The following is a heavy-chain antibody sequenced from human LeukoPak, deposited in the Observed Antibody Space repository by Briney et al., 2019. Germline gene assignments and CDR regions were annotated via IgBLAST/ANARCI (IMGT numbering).Heavy chain of an antibody. J-gene: IGHJ6*03. CDR2: IIPILGIA. CDR1: GGTFRSYT. CDR3: ARGYQLPSYYYYYMDV. Sequence: SVKVSXKASGGTFRSYTISWVRQAPGQGLEWMGRIIPILGIANYAQKFQGRVTITADKSTSTAYMELSSLRSEDTAVYYCARGYQLPSYYYYYMDVWGKGTTVTVSS. V-gene: IGHV1-69*02. D-gene: IGHD2-2*01.